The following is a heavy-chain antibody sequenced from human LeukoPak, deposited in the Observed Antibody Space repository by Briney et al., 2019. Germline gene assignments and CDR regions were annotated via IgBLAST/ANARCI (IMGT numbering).Heavy chain of an antibody. CDR2: ISSSGSTI. V-gene: IGHV3-11*04. CDR3: ARAGRTAIYYY. J-gene: IGHJ4*02. Sequence: GGTLRLSCAASGFTFSDYYMSWIRQAPGKGLGWVSYISSSGSTIYYADSVKGRFTISRDNAKNSLYLQMNSLRAEDTAVYYCARAGRTAIYYYWGQGTLVTVSS. CDR1: GFTFSDYY. D-gene: IGHD5-18*01.